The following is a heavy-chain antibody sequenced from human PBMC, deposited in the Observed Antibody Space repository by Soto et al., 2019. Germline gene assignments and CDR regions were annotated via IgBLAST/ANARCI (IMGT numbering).Heavy chain of an antibody. CDR2: IWYDGSNK. CDR1: GFTFSSYG. CDR3: PKRSGYSYGPYYDYYGMDV. Sequence: PGGSLRLSCAASGFTFSSYGMHWVRQAPGKGLEWVAVIWYDGSNKYYADSVKGRFTISRDNSKNTLYLQMNSLRAEDTAVYYCPKRSGYSYGPYYDYYGMDVWGRGTTVNVSS. J-gene: IGHJ6*02. V-gene: IGHV3-33*06. D-gene: IGHD5-18*01.